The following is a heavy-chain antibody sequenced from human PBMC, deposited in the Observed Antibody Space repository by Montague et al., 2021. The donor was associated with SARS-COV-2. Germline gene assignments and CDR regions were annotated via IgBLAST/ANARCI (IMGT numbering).Heavy chain of an antibody. J-gene: IGHJ4*02. CDR2: ISYDGSKK. D-gene: IGHD6-13*01. V-gene: IGHV3-30*04. CDR3: AKEQYSGSWSDFDY. CDR1: GFPFSTYP. Sequence: SLRLSCAASGFPFSTYPMHWVRQAPGKGLEWLVVISYDGSKKDYADSVKGRFTISRDNSENMLYLQMNSLRAEDTAVYYCAKEQYSGSWSDFDYWGQGTVVAVSS.